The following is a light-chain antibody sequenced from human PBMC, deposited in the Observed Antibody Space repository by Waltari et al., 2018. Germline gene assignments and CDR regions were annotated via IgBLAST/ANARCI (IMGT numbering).Light chain of an antibody. CDR1: SSAFGGYTY. J-gene: IGLJ2*01. CDR2: EVS. V-gene: IGLV2-8*01. Sequence: QSALTQPPSASGSPGQSVTISCTGNSSAFGGYTYLSWYQQPPGKAPTLMIYEVSKRPSGVPDRFSGSKSGNTASLTVSGLQAEDEADYYCSSYAGSRVVFGGGTKLTVL. CDR3: SSYAGSRVV.